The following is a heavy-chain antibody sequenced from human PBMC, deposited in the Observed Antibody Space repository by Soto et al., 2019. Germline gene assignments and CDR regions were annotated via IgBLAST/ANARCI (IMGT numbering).Heavy chain of an antibody. CDR1: GGSISSYY. V-gene: IGHV4-59*08. CDR2: IYYSGST. CDR3: ARAIVGVTATRHSNWLDP. J-gene: IGHJ5*02. D-gene: IGHD2-21*02. Sequence: SETLSLTCTVSGGSISSYYWSWIRQPPGKGLEWIGYIYYSGSTNYNPSLKSRVTISVDTSKNQFSLKLSSVTAADTAVYYCARAIVGVTATRHSNWLDPWGQGTLVTVYS.